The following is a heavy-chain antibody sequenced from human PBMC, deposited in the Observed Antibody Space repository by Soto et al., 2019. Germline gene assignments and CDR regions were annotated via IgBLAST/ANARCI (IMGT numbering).Heavy chain of an antibody. CDR3: ARPLGYCSGGSCPYFDY. D-gene: IGHD2-15*01. V-gene: IGHV1-8*01. CDR2: MNPNSGNT. Sequence: QVQLVQSGAEVKKPGASVKVSCKASGYTFTSYDINWVRQATGQGLEWMGWMNPNSGNTGYAQKFQGRVTMTRNTSISTAYMELSSLRSEDTAVYYCARPLGYCSGGSCPYFDYWGQGTLVTVSS. CDR1: GYTFTSYD. J-gene: IGHJ4*02.